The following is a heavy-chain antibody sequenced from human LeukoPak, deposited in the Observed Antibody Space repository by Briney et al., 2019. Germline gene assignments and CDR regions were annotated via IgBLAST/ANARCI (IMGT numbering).Heavy chain of an antibody. CDR2: IYTSGST. Sequence: SETLSLTCTVSGGSISSGSYYWSWIRQPAGKGLEWIGRIYTSGSTNYNPSLKSRVTISVATSKNQFSLKLSSVTAADTAVYYCARDRAAYYYYMDVWGKGTTVTVSS. V-gene: IGHV4-61*02. J-gene: IGHJ6*03. CDR3: ARDRAAYYYYMDV. CDR1: GGSISSGSYY.